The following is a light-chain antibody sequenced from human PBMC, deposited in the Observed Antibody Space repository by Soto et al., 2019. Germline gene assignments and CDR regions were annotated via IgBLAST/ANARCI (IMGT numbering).Light chain of an antibody. CDR1: QDINNF. V-gene: IGKV1-33*01. Sequence: DIQMTQSPSSLSASVGDRVTITCQASQDINNFLNWYQQKPGKAPKLLIYDASNLETGVPSRFSGSGSGTDFTFTISSLQPEDFATYYCQHYYNYPRTFGQGTKVDIK. CDR3: QHYYNYPRT. J-gene: IGKJ1*01. CDR2: DAS.